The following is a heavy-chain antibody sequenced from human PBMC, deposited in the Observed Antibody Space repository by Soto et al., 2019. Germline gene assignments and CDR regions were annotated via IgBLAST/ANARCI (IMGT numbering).Heavy chain of an antibody. D-gene: IGHD2-2*01. CDR3: ARTPLYCSSTSCKGGYYYYGMDV. V-gene: IGHV3-30-3*01. Sequence: GGSLRLSCAASGFTFSSYAMHWVRQAPGKGLEWVAVISYDGSNKYYADSVKGRFTISRDNSKNTLYLQMNSLRAEDTAAYYCARTPLYCSSTSCKGGYYYYGMDVWGQGTTVTVSS. CDR2: ISYDGSNK. CDR1: GFTFSSYA. J-gene: IGHJ6*02.